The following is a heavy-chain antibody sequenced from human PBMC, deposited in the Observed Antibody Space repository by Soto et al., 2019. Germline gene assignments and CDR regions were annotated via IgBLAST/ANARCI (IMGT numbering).Heavy chain of an antibody. J-gene: IGHJ4*02. Sequence: GGSMRLSCAPSGFTFSSYGMHRVRQAPGKGLEWVAVIWYDGSNKYYADSVKGRFTISRDNSKNTLYLQMNSLRAEDTAVYYCARVGSAAGFDYWGQGTLVTVS. CDR3: ARVGSAAGFDY. CDR2: IWYDGSNK. CDR1: GFTFSSYG. D-gene: IGHD6-13*01. V-gene: IGHV3-33*01.